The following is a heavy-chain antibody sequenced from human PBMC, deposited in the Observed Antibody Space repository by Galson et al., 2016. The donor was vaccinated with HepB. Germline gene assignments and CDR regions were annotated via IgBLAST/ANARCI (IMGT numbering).Heavy chain of an antibody. V-gene: IGHV3-23*01. CDR3: ARSQVGATASLDY. CDR2: TSGSGYYT. Sequence: SLRLSCAASGFTLSTCAMSWVRQAPGKGLEWVSTTSGSGYYTYYADSVKGRFTISRDKTKNSLYLQMNSLRDEDTAVYYCARSQVGATASLDYWGQGTLVTVSS. D-gene: IGHD1-26*01. J-gene: IGHJ4*02. CDR1: GFTLSTCA.